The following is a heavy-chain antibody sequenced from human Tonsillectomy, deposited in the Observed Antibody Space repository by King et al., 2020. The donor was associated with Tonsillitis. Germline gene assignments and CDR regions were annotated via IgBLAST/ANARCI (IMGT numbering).Heavy chain of an antibody. CDR2: LSINGEST. CDR1: GFTFSSYA. V-gene: IGHV3-64D*06. J-gene: IGHJ4*02. CDR3: RGVREVTDHFFDY. Sequence: VQLVESGGGLVQPGGSLRLSCSASGFTFSSYAMHWVRQAPGKGLEYVSALSINGESTNYADSVRGRFTISRDNSKNTLYLQMNSLRAEDTAVSFCRGVREVTDHFFDYWGQGTLVTVSS. D-gene: IGHD3-10*01.